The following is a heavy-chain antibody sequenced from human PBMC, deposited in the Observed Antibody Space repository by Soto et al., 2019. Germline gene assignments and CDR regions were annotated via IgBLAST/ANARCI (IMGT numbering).Heavy chain of an antibody. D-gene: IGHD3-3*01. V-gene: IGHV4-39*01. Sequence: HLQLQESGPGLVKPSETLSLTCTVSGDSISSSSYYWGWIRQPPGKGLEWIGNIYYSGSTYYNPSLKRRVAISVDTSKNQFSLKLSSVTAADTALYYCARSNSGYYKWFDPWGQGTLVTVSS. CDR3: ARSNSGYYKWFDP. J-gene: IGHJ5*02. CDR1: GDSISSSSYY. CDR2: IYYSGST.